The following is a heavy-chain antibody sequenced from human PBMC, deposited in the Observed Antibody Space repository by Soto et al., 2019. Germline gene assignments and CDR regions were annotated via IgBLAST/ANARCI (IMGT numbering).Heavy chain of an antibody. Sequence: SETRSLTCTVSGGSISSYYWSWIRQPPGKGLEWIGYIYYSGSTNYNPSLKSRVTISVDTSKNQFSLKLSSVTAADTAVYYCARGGAYSGYDYGMGYYYYMDVWGKGTTVTVSS. V-gene: IGHV4-59*01. CDR2: IYYSGST. CDR3: ARGGAYSGYDYGMGYYYYMDV. J-gene: IGHJ6*03. D-gene: IGHD5-12*01. CDR1: GGSISSYY.